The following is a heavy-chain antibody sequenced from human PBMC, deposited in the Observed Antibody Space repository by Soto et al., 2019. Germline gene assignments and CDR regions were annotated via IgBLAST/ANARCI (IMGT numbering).Heavy chain of an antibody. CDR2: IWYDGSNK. CDR1: GFTFSSYG. Sequence: GGSLRLSCAASGFTFSSYGMHWVRQAPGKGLEWVAVIWYDGSNKYYADSVKGRFTISRDNSKNTLYLQMNSLRAEDTAVYYCASRDRDGYNGDFEYWGQGTLVTVSS. D-gene: IGHD5-12*01. V-gene: IGHV3-33*01. J-gene: IGHJ4*02. CDR3: ASRDRDGYNGDFEY.